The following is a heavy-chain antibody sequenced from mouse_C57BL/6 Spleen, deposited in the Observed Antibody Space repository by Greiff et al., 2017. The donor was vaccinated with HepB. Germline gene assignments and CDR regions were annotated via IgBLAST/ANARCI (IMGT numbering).Heavy chain of an antibody. Sequence: VQLQESGAELAKPGASVKLSCKASGYTFTSYWMHWVKQRPGQGLEWIGYINPSSGYTKYNQKFKDKATLTADKSSSTAYMQLSSLTYEDSAVHYCARGDYDYDGTFAYWGQGTLVTVSA. CDR1: GYTFTSYW. J-gene: IGHJ3*01. CDR3: ARGDYDYDGTFAY. CDR2: INPSSGYT. D-gene: IGHD2-4*01. V-gene: IGHV1-7*01.